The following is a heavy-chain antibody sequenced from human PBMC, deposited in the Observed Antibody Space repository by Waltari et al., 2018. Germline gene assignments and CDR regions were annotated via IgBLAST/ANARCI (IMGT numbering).Heavy chain of an antibody. CDR2: IYPGDSDT. D-gene: IGHD1-26*01. CDR1: GYSFTTYW. V-gene: IGHV5-51*01. Sequence: EVQLVQSGAEVKKAGESLKISCKGSGYSFTTYWIGWVRQMPGKGLEWMGIIYPGDSDTKYSPSFQGQVTMSADKSISTAYLQLNSLKASDSAMYYCARLIAGGITDYWGQGTLITVSS. J-gene: IGHJ4*02. CDR3: ARLIAGGITDY.